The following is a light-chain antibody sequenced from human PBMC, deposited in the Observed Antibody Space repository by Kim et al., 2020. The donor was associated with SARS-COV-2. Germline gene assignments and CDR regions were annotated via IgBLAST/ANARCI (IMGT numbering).Light chain of an antibody. J-gene: IGLJ2*01. V-gene: IGLV2-14*04. Sequence: GQSITVSCTGTGSDVGGYDYVSWYQQHPGKAPKLIIYDVSKRPSGVSNRFSGSKSGNTASLTISGLQAEDEADYYCSSHTSSNTLLFGGGTQLTVL. CDR3: SSHTSSNTLL. CDR1: GSDVGGYDY. CDR2: DVS.